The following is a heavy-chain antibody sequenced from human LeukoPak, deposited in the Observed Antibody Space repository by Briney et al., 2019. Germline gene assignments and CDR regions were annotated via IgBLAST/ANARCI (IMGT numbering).Heavy chain of an antibody. CDR3: AKDLLRYLEWFGLDS. D-gene: IGHD3-3*01. CDR1: GFTFRRYG. CDR2: ISYDGSNK. V-gene: IGHV3-30*18. Sequence: GGSLRLSCAASGFTFRRYGMSWVRQAPGKGLEWVALISYDGSNKNYTDSVKGRFTISRGNSKNMMYLQMNSLRAEDTAVYYCAKDLLRYLEWFGLDSWGQGTLVTVSS. J-gene: IGHJ4*02.